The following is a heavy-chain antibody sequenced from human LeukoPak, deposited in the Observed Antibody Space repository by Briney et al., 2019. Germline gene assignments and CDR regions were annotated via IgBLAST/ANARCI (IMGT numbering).Heavy chain of an antibody. J-gene: IGHJ4*02. Sequence: GASVKVSCKASGYTFTSYXMHWVRQAPGQGLEWMGIINPSXGXXXXXXXXXXXVTMTXDTSTSTVYMELSSLRSEDTAVYYCAREGATPTMNWGQGTLVTVSS. CDR1: GYTFTSYX. CDR2: INPSXGXX. V-gene: IGHV1-46*01. D-gene: IGHD1-26*01. CDR3: AREGATPTMN.